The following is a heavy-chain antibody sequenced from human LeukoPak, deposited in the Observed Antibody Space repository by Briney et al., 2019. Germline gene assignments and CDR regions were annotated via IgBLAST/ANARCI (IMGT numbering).Heavy chain of an antibody. CDR3: AKDVGSGSYYVN. CDR1: GFTVSSNY. D-gene: IGHD3-10*01. J-gene: IGHJ4*02. V-gene: IGHV3-30*02. Sequence: GGSLRLSCAASGFTVSSNYMSWVRQAPGKGLEWVAFIRYDGSNKYYADSVKGRFTISRDNSKNTLYLQMNSLRAEDTAVYYCAKDVGSGSYYVNWGQGTLVTVSS. CDR2: IRYDGSNK.